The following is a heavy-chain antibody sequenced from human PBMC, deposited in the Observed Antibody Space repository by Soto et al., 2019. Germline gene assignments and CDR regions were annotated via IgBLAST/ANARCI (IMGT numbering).Heavy chain of an antibody. D-gene: IGHD6-19*01. CDR3: ASRLTRTVSALGY. CDR1: GLTLNSFA. V-gene: IGHV3-30-3*01. Sequence: QVHLVESGGGVVQAGRSLRLSCTASGLTLNSFAIHWVRQAPGKGLEWVSVISEDGGNKYFAESVRGRFLISRDNSKNTVYLLMNSLRLEDTAVYFCASRLTRTVSALGYWGQGTLVSVSS. J-gene: IGHJ4*02. CDR2: ISEDGGNK.